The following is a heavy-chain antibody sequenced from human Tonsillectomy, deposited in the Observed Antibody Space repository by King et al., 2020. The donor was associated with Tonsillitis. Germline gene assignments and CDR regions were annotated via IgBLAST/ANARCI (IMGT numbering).Heavy chain of an antibody. D-gene: IGHD3-3*01. CDR3: ARDRLVRGLFGVVYTRWFAP. CDR1: GFTFSNYW. Sequence: VQLVESGGGLVQPGGSLRLSCRASGFTFSNYWMSWVRQAPGKGLEWVANIKQDGSEKYYVDSVKGRFTISRDNAKNSLYLQMNSLRAEDTAVYYCARDRLVRGLFGVVYTRWFAPWGQGTLVTVSS. CDR2: IKQDGSEK. J-gene: IGHJ5*02. V-gene: IGHV3-7*03.